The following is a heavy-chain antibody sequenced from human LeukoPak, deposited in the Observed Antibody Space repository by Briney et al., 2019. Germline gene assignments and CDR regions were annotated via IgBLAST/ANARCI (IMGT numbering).Heavy chain of an antibody. V-gene: IGHV4-30-4*01. Sequence: SQTLSLNCTVSGGSISSGDYYWSWIRQPPGKGLEWIGYIYNSGITYYNPSLKSRVTISVDTSKNQFSLKLRSVTAADTAVYYCARERRGMTQLDYWGQGTLVTVSS. CDR1: GGSISSGDYY. CDR2: IYNSGIT. CDR3: ARERRGMTQLDY. J-gene: IGHJ4*02.